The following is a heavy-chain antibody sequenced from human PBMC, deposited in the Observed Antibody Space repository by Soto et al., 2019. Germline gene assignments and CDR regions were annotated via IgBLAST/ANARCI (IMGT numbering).Heavy chain of an antibody. CDR2: ISGYNGDT. CDR1: GYTFNNYG. CDR3: ARESGNFGVWTYFFDH. Sequence: QVQLVQSGAEVKKPGASVKVSCKASGYTFNNYGISWVRQARGQGLEWMGWISGYNGDTDYAHNYKGRLTMTTDTSTSTAYMELRSLTSDDTAVFFCARESGNFGVWTYFFDHWGQGTLITVSS. J-gene: IGHJ4*02. D-gene: IGHD4-17*01. V-gene: IGHV1-18*01.